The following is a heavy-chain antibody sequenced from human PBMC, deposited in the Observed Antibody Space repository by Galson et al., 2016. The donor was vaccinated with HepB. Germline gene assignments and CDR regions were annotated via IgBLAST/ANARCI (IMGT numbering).Heavy chain of an antibody. CDR2: INPNGGSA. J-gene: IGHJ5*02. D-gene: IGHD6-25*01. V-gene: IGHV1-46*01. CDR1: GYTFTTYH. CDR3: STGGGYNWFDP. Sequence: SVKVSCKASGYTFTTYHMHWVRQAPGQGLEWMGIINPNGGSASYSPKFQGRVTLARDTYTSTVYMELSSRKSDDTALYYCSTGGGYNWFDPWGQGTRVTVSS.